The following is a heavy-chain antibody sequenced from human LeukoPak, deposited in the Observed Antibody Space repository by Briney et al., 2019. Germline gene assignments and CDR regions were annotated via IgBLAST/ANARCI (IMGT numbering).Heavy chain of an antibody. D-gene: IGHD3-22*01. V-gene: IGHV4-34*01. Sequence: SESLSLTRAVSGGSFSGYYWSWIPHPPGRGLEWSGEINHSGSTNYNPSPQSRVTISVDTTKNQFSLKLSSVTATDTAVYYWARGPRLLDYYDGSGWDAFDIWGQGTMVTVSS. CDR3: ARGPRLLDYYDGSGWDAFDI. J-gene: IGHJ3*02. CDR2: INHSGST. CDR1: GGSFSGYY.